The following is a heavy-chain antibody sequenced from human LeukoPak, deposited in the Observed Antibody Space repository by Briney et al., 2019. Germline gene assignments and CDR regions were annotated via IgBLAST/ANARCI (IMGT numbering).Heavy chain of an antibody. CDR2: IIPIFGTA. V-gene: IGHV1-69*13. J-gene: IGHJ2*01. Sequence: SVKVSCKASGGTFSSYAISWVRQAPGQGLEWMGGIIPIFGTANYAQKFQGRVTITADESTSTAYMELSSLRSEDTAVYYRASSGYDSSGYYNWYFDLWGRGTLVTVSS. CDR3: ASSGYDSSGYYNWYFDL. CDR1: GGTFSSYA. D-gene: IGHD3-22*01.